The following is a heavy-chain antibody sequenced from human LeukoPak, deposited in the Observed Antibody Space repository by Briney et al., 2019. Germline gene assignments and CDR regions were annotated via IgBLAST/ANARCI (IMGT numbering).Heavy chain of an antibody. CDR3: ASPTTVTTSAYRAFDI. D-gene: IGHD4-17*01. Sequence: SETLPLTCADHGGSSSDNYWRWIRQPPGKELEWIGEINHSGSTNYSPSLRSRVTISVDTSKNQFSLNLRSVTAADTAVYYCASPTTVTTSAYRAFDIWGQGTMVTVSA. CDR2: INHSGST. J-gene: IGHJ3*02. CDR1: GGSSSDNY. V-gene: IGHV4-34*01.